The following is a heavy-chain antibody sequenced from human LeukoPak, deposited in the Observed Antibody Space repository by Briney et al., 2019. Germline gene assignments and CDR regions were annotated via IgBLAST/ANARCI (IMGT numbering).Heavy chain of an antibody. J-gene: IGHJ4*02. V-gene: IGHV3-30*18. CDR2: ISYDGSNK. CDR1: GFTFSSYG. Sequence: GGSLRLSCAASGFTFSSYGMHWVRQAPGKGLEWVAVISYDGSNKYYADSVKGRFTISRDNSKNTLYLQMNSLRAEDTAVCYCAKAGSTYYDFWSGGYYFDYWGQGTLVTVSS. CDR3: AKAGSTYYDFWSGGYYFDY. D-gene: IGHD3-3*01.